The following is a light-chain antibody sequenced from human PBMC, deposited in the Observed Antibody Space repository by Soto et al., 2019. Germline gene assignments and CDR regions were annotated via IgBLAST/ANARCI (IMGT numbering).Light chain of an antibody. CDR1: SSDVGSYNL. Sequence: QSALTQPASVSGSPGQSITISCTGTSSDVGSYNLVSWYQQHPGKAPKPTIYEGSKRPSGVSNRFSGSKSGNTASLTISGLQAEDEADYYCCSYAGSSTWVFGTGTKLTVL. J-gene: IGLJ1*01. CDR2: EGS. V-gene: IGLV2-23*01. CDR3: CSYAGSSTWV.